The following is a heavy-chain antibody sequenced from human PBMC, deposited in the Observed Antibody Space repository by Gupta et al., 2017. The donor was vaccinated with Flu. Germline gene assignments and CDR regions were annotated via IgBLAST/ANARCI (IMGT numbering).Heavy chain of an antibody. D-gene: IGHD2-21*02. CDR2: ILPILGAT. V-gene: IGHV1-69*01. J-gene: IGHJ1*01. CDR1: GDTFSTDT. Sequence: QVQLVQSGAEVKKSGSSVKVSCKASGDTFSTDTFSWVRQAPGQGLEWMGGILPILGATNYAQEFQGSVTITADESTTTVYMELSSLRSDDTAMYYCVRLTPCGGDCYYFQHWGQGTLVTVXS. CDR3: VRLTPCGGDCYYFQH.